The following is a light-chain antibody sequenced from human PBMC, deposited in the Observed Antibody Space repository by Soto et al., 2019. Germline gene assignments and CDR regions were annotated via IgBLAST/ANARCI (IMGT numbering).Light chain of an antibody. J-gene: IGLJ1*01. CDR3: SSYTSSNAIGV. V-gene: IGLV2-14*01. CDR1: SSDVGGYNY. CDR2: EVS. Sequence: QSALTQPASVSGSPGQSITISCTGTSSDVGGYNYVSWYQQHPGKAPKLMIYEVSNRPSGVSNRFSGSKSGNTASLTISGLQAEDEADYYCSSYTSSNAIGVFRTGTKVTVL.